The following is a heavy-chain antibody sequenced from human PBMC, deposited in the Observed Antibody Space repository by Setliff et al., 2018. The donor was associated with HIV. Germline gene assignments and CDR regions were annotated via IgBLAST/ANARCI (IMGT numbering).Heavy chain of an antibody. CDR1: NGSFSGYY. V-gene: IGHV4-34*01. D-gene: IGHD5-18*01. Sequence: NPSETLSLTFAVYNGSFSGYYWTWIRQPPGKGLEWIGEINDSGSTNYSPSLKSRVTISVDASRNQFSLRLSSVTAADTAVYYCAAWGPRYSYAPYFFDSWCQGTLVTVSS. CDR3: AAWGPRYSYAPYFFDS. J-gene: IGHJ4*02. CDR2: INDSGST.